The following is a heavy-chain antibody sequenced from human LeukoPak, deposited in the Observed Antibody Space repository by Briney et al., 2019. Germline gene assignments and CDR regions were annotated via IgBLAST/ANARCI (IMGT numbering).Heavy chain of an antibody. CDR3: ARGGYRQLAYFDY. CDR2: INWNGGTT. J-gene: IGHJ4*02. Sequence: GGSLRLSCEASGFTFDGYGMIWVRQVPGKGLEWMSSINWNGGTTSYADSVKGRFTISRDNDKNSLYLQMNSLRAEDTALYYCARGGYRQLAYFDYWGQGALVTVSS. V-gene: IGHV3-20*04. D-gene: IGHD3-16*02. CDR1: GFTFDGYG.